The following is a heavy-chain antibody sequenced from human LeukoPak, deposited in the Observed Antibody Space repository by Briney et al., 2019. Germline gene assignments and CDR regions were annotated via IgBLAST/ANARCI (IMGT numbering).Heavy chain of an antibody. J-gene: IGHJ4*02. CDR1: GYTLTELS. Sequence: ASVEVSCKVSGYTLTELSIHWVRQAPGKGLEWMGGFDPEDGETIYAQKFQGRVTMTEDTSTDTAYMELSSLRSEDTAVYYCATLPPAYYDSSGYARGDYWGQGTLVTVSS. CDR3: ATLPPAYYDSSGYARGDY. CDR2: FDPEDGET. D-gene: IGHD3-22*01. V-gene: IGHV1-24*01.